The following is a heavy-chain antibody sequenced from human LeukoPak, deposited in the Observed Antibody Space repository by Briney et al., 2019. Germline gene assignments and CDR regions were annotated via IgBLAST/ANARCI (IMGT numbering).Heavy chain of an antibody. CDR1: GGSISNYY. CDR3: ARDNRYYFDY. CDR2: IYYSGST. Sequence: SETLSLTCTVSGGSISNYYWSWIRQPPGKGLEWIGYIYYSGSTNYNPSLKSRVTISIDTSKNQFSLKLSSVTAADTAVYYCARDNRYYFDYWGQGTLVTVSS. V-gene: IGHV4-59*01. J-gene: IGHJ4*02.